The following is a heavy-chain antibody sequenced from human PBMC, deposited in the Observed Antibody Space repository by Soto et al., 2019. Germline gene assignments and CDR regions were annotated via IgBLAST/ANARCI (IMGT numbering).Heavy chain of an antibody. CDR3: ARQIVGVTIDY. Sequence: PSETLSLTCTVSGGSISSYYWSWIRQPPGKGLEWIGYIHYSGSTNYNPSLKSRVTISVDTSKNQFSLKLSSVTAADTAVYYCARQIVGVTIDYWGQGTLVTVSS. J-gene: IGHJ4*02. V-gene: IGHV4-59*01. D-gene: IGHD1-26*01. CDR2: IHYSGST. CDR1: GGSISSYY.